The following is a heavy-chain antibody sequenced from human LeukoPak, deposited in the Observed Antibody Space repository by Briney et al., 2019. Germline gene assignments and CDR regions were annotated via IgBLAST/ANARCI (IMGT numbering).Heavy chain of an antibody. Sequence: SETLSLTCAVSGGSFSGYYWGWIRQPPGKGLEWIGSIYHSGNTFYNPSLKSRVTISVDTSKNQFSLKLSSVTAADTAVYYCARGGGSSGWYNWFDPWGQGTLVTVSS. V-gene: IGHV4-38-2*01. CDR1: GGSFSGYY. CDR3: ARGGGSSGWYNWFDP. D-gene: IGHD6-19*01. J-gene: IGHJ5*02. CDR2: IYHSGNT.